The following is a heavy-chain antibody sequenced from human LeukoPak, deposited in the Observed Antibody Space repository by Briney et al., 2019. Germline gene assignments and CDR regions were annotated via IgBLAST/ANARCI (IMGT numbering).Heavy chain of an antibody. V-gene: IGHV4-34*01. D-gene: IGHD3-3*01. CDR1: GGSFSGYY. CDR2: INHSGST. CDR3: ARQNDFPGGWFDP. Sequence: PSETLSLTCAVYGGSFSGYYWSWIRQPPGKGLEWIGEINHSGSTNYNPSLKSRVTISVDTSKNQFSLKLSSVTAADTAVYYCARQNDFPGGWFDPWGQGTLVTVSS. J-gene: IGHJ5*02.